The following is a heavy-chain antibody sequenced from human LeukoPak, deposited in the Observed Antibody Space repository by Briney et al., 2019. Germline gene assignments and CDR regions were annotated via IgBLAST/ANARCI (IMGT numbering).Heavy chain of an antibody. CDR1: GFTFSSYA. CDR2: ISYDGSNK. Sequence: GGSLRLSCAASGFTFSSYAMSWVCQAPGKGLEWVAVISYDGSNKYYADSVKGRFTISRDNSKNTLYLQMNSLRAEDTAVYYCVFEGRADAFDIWGQGTMVTVSS. V-gene: IGHV3-30*03. CDR3: VFEGRADAFDI. D-gene: IGHD3-10*01. J-gene: IGHJ3*02.